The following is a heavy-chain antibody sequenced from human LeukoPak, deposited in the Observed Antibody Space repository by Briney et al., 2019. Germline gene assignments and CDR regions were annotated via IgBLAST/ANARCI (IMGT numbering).Heavy chain of an antibody. CDR2: ISYDGSNK. CDR1: GFTFSSYA. J-gene: IGHJ6*02. D-gene: IGHD6-19*01. CDR3: ARDGIAVAGYFSYGMDV. Sequence: GGSLRLSCAASGFTFSSYAMHWVRQAPGKGLEWVAVISYDGSNKYYADSVKGRFTISRDNSKNTLYLQMNSLRAEDTAVYYCARDGIAVAGYFSYGMDVWGQGTTVAVSS. V-gene: IGHV3-30-3*01.